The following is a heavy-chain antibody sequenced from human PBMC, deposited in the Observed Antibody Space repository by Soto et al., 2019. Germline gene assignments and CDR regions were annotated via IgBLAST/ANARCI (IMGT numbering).Heavy chain of an antibody. CDR3: ARAKGLVTVTTSWFDP. D-gene: IGHD4-17*01. CDR2: IYYSGST. J-gene: IGHJ5*02. V-gene: IGHV4-30-4*01. Sequence: QVQLQESGPGLVKPSQTLSLTCTVSGGSINSGDYYWSWIRQPPGKGLEWIGYIYYSGSTYYNPSLQSRVSISAXTXKXXFSLKLSSVSAADTAVYYCARAKGLVTVTTSWFDPWGQGTLVTVSS. CDR1: GGSINSGDYY.